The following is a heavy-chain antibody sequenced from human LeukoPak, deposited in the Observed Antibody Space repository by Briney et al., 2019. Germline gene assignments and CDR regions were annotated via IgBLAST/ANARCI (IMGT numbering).Heavy chain of an antibody. CDR3: ATLPRLRGGSLTGSVDY. CDR1: GGTFSSYA. Sequence: SVKVSCKASGGTFSSYAISWVRQAPGQGLEWMGGIIPIFGTANYAQKFQGRVTITADESTSTAYMELSSLRSEDTAVYYCATLPRLRGGSLTGSVDYWGQGTLVTVSS. CDR2: IIPIFGTA. D-gene: IGHD3-10*01. J-gene: IGHJ4*02. V-gene: IGHV1-69*13.